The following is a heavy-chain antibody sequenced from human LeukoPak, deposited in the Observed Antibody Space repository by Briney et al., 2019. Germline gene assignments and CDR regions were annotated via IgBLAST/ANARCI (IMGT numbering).Heavy chain of an antibody. CDR3: ARGSGRGWYGWFAP. D-gene: IGHD6-19*01. J-gene: IGHJ5*02. CDR1: SYYA. CDR2: IDASGGPT. V-gene: IGHV3-23*01. Sequence: GESLRLSCPAFSYYAMYWVRQAPGKGLEWVSCIDASGGPTYYADSVKGPFTISRENSKNTFYLQMNNLRPADTAVYFCARGSGRGWYGWFAPRGQGTLVTDSS.